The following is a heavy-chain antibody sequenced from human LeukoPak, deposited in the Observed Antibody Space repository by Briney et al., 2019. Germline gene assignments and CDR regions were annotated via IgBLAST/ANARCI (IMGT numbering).Heavy chain of an antibody. CDR2: IWYDGSNK. J-gene: IGHJ4*02. V-gene: IGHV3-33*01. CDR3: ASQWLATYYFDC. CDR1: GFTFSNYG. D-gene: IGHD6-19*01. Sequence: GRSLRLSCAASGFTFSNYGMHWVRQAPGKGLEWVAVIWYDGSNKYYGDSVKGRFTISRDNSKNTLYLQMNSLRADDTAVYYCASQWLATYYFDCWGQGTLVTVSS.